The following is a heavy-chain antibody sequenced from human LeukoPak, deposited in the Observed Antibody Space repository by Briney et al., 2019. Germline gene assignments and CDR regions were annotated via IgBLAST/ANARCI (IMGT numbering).Heavy chain of an antibody. V-gene: IGHV3-64*01. J-gene: IGHJ6*03. Sequence: PGGSLRLSCAASGFTFSSYAMHWVRQAPGKGLEYVSAISSNGGSTYYANSVKGRFTISRDNSKNTLYLQMGSLRAEDMAVYYCARAYYYDSSGYYAPYYYYYMDVWGKGTTVTVSS. D-gene: IGHD3-22*01. CDR1: GFTFSSYA. CDR2: ISSNGGST. CDR3: ARAYYYDSSGYYAPYYYYYMDV.